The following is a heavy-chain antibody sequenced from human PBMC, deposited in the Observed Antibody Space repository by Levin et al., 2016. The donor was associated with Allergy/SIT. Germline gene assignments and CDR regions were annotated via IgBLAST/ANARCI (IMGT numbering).Heavy chain of an antibody. J-gene: IGHJ3*02. CDR2: IYSGGST. D-gene: IGHD3-10*01. CDR3: ASFNYPGYYGSGSPWDDAFDI. Sequence: GGSLRLSCAASGFTVSSNYMSWVRQAPGKGLEWVSVIYSGGSTYYADSVKGRFTISRDNSKNTLYLQMNSLRAEDTAVYYCASFNYPGYYGSGSPWDDAFDIWGQGTMVTVSS. CDR1: GFTVSSNY. V-gene: IGHV3-53*01.